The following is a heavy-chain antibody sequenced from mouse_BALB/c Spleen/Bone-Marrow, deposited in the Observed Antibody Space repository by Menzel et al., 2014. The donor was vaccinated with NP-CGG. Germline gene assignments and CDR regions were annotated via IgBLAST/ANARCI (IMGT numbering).Heavy chain of an antibody. CDR3: VMYCYGSSLFAY. V-gene: IGHV14-3*02. D-gene: IGHD1-1*01. CDR2: IDPANGNT. J-gene: IGHJ3*01. Sequence: EVLLQQSGAELVKPGASVKLSCTASGFNIKDTYMHWVKQRPEQGLEWIGRIDPANGNTKYDPKFQGKATITADTSSNTAYLQLSRLTCRDTAVYYWVMYCYGSSLFAYWGQGTLVTVSA. CDR1: GFNIKDTY.